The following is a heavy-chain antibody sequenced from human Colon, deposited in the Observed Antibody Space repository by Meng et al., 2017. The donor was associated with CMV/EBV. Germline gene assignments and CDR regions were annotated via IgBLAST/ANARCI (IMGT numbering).Heavy chain of an antibody. CDR1: GFIVNDAY. J-gene: IGHJ5*02. D-gene: IGHD3-9*01. V-gene: IGHV3-53*01. CDR3: AKAHNTYDNWFDP. CDR2: IYSDGTT. Sequence: EVQLVGSGVGLMQPGGSLRLSCTASGFIVNDAYMNVVRQAPGKGLEWVSVIYSDGTTHYADSVKGRFTISRDTSKNTVYLQMSSLRVDDTAVYYCAKAHNTYDNWFDPWGQGTLVTVSS.